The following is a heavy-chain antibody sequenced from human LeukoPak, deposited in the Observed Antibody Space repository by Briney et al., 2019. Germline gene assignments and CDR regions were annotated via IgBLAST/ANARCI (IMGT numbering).Heavy chain of an antibody. CDR3: AREGRQWLVPSYYYYGMDV. CDR1: GFTLCSHS. V-gene: IGHV3-21*01. CDR2: INSSSCYI. Sequence: SGGSLTLSCAASGFTLCSHSMKWVRRATGKGLEWVSYINSSSCYIYYTDSVKGRFTSSRDNAKNSLHLQMNSLRAEDTAQYYCAREGRQWLVPSYYYYGMDVRGQGTTVTVSS. D-gene: IGHD6-19*01. J-gene: IGHJ6*02.